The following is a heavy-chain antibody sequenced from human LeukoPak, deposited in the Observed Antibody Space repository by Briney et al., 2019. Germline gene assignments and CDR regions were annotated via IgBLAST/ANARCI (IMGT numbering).Heavy chain of an antibody. D-gene: IGHD2-21*02. CDR2: IGTAGDT. J-gene: IGHJ3*02. CDR3: ARGSYCSGGVCSPVGAFDI. Sequence: GGSLRLSCAASGFTFSTYDMHWVRQVPGKGLEWVSGIGTAGDTYYADSIKGRFTFSRENAKNSLSLQMNGLRVGDTAVYYCARGSYCSGGVCSPVGAFDIWGQGTVVTVSS. CDR1: GFTFSTYD. V-gene: IGHV3-13*01.